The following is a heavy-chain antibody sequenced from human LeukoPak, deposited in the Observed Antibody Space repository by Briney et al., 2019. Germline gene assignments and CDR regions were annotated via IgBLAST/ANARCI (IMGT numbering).Heavy chain of an antibody. CDR1: GFSLSHYC. D-gene: IGHD6-19*01. V-gene: IGHV3-48*01. J-gene: IGHJ4*02. Sequence: GGSLRLSCAASGFSLSHYCMNWFRQAPGKGLEWISFISSTSDIIYYADSVKGRFTAFRDNDRNTLYLQMHSLRAEDTSVYYCARDKASSGWYYFEYWGQGALVTVSS. CDR2: ISSTSDII. CDR3: ARDKASSGWYYFEY.